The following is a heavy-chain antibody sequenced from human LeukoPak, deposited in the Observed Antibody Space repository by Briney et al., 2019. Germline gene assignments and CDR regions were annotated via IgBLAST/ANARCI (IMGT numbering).Heavy chain of an antibody. V-gene: IGHV1-69*05. CDR3: ARGPRVLIAAAGTKYCQH. D-gene: IGHD6-13*01. Sequence: GASVKVSCKASGGTFSSYAISWVRQAPGQGLEWMGGIIPIFGTANYAQKFQGRVTITTDESTSTAYMELSSLRSEDTAVYYCARGPRVLIAAAGTKYCQHWGQGTLVTVSS. CDR2: IIPIFGTA. J-gene: IGHJ1*01. CDR1: GGTFSSYA.